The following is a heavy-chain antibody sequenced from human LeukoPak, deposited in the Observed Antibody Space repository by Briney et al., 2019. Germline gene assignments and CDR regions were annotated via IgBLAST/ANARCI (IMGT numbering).Heavy chain of an antibody. Sequence: SETLSLTCTVSGGSISSYYWNWIRQPAGKGLEWIGRIYTSGSTSYNSSLKSRVTMSVDTSKNQFSLKLSSVTAADTAVYYCARDLGGYNYGYSLDYWGQGTLVSVSS. CDR1: GGSISSYY. D-gene: IGHD5-18*01. CDR2: IYTSGST. V-gene: IGHV4-4*07. J-gene: IGHJ4*02. CDR3: ARDLGGYNYGYSLDY.